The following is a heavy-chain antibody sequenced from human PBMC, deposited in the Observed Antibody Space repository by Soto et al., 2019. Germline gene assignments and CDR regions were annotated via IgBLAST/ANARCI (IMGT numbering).Heavy chain of an antibody. CDR2: IYYRGGT. CDR1: GGSIRSGGYF. CDR3: ARFAKEENPKIESWYAFDF. Sequence: VQLQESGPGLVKPSQTLSLTCTVSGGSIRSGGYFWSWVRQQPGKGLEWIGHIYYRGGTSYNPSLESPVAMSVDTSKNEFTLKVNSVTAADTAIYYCARFAKEENPKIESWYAFDFWGRGTLVTVSS. V-gene: IGHV4-31*01. D-gene: IGHD6-13*01. J-gene: IGHJ4*02.